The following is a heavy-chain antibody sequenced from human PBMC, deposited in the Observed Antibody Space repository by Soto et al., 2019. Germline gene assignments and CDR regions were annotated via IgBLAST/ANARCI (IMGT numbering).Heavy chain of an antibody. CDR2: ISYDGSNK. Sequence: LRLSCAASGFTFTSYAMHWVRQAPGKGLEWVAVISYDGSNKYYADSVKGRFTISRDNSKNTLYLQMNSLRAEDTAVYYCARDLEDYYYYGMDVWGQGTTVTVSS. CDR1: GFTFTSYA. J-gene: IGHJ6*02. V-gene: IGHV3-30-3*01. CDR3: ARDLEDYYYYGMDV.